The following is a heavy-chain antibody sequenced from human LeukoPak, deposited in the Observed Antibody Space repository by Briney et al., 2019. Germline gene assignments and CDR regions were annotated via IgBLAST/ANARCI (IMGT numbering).Heavy chain of an antibody. CDR1: GFTFSNAW. Sequence: GGSLRLSCAASGFTFSNAWMGWVRQAPGKGLEWVGRIKSKTDGGTTDYAAPVKGRFTISRDDSKNTLYLQMNSLKTEDTAVYYCTTDRVVRGVTGRWFYYGMDVWGQGTTVTVSS. V-gene: IGHV3-15*01. D-gene: IGHD3-10*01. CDR3: TTDRVVRGVTGRWFYYGMDV. CDR2: IKSKTDGGTT. J-gene: IGHJ6*02.